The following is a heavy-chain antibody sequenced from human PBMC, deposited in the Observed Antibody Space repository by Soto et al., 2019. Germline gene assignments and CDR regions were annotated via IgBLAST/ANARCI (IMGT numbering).Heavy chain of an antibody. J-gene: IGHJ5*02. CDR1: GGSISSYY. CDR3: ARLLWSRGDWFDP. V-gene: IGHV4-59*08. CDR2: IYYSGST. Sequence: QVQRQESGPGLVKPSETLSLTCTVSGGSISSYYWSWIRQPPGKGLEWIGYIYYSGSTNYNPSLKSRVTISVDTSKNQFSLKLSSVTAADTAVYYCARLLWSRGDWFDPWGQGTLVTVSS. D-gene: IGHD3-10*01.